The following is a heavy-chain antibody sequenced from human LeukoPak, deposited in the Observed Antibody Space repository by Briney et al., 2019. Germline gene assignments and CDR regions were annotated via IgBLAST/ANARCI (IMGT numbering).Heavy chain of an antibody. V-gene: IGHV1-18*01. CDR3: ARTRYSGYDYYMVY. D-gene: IGHD5-12*01. J-gene: IGHJ4*02. CDR1: DHTFNSYG. CDR2: ISAYNGNT. Sequence: ASVKVSCKSSDHTFNSYGISWVRQAPGQGLEWMGWISAYNGNTIYAQKLQDRVTMTTDTSTTTAYMEMWSLRSDDTAMYCCARTRYSGYDYYMVYWGQGTLVTVSS.